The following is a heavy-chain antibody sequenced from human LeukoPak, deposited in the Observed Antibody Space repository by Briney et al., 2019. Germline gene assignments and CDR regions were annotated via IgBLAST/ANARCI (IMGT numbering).Heavy chain of an antibody. V-gene: IGHV4-59*01. Sequence: SETLSLTCTVSGGSTINYYWSWVRQPPEKGLEWIGYVYYDGSTNYNPSLKSRVTMSVDTSKNQLSLKLSSVTAADTAVYYCARHPPATGRFDYWGQGTLVTVSS. J-gene: IGHJ4*02. CDR2: VYYDGST. CDR1: GGSTINYY. CDR3: ARHPPATGRFDY. D-gene: IGHD1-14*01.